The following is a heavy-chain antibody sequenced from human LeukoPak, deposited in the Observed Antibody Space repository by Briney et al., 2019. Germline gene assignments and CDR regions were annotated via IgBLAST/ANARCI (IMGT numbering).Heavy chain of an antibody. CDR3: TTPATVTTRRGRFDY. CDR2: IKSKTDGGTT. V-gene: IGHV3-15*07. J-gene: IGHJ4*02. Sequence: KPGGSQRLSCAASGFTFSNAWMNWVRQAPGKGLEWVGRIKSKTDGGTTDYAAPVKGRFTISRDDSKNTLYLQMNSLKTEDTAVYYCTTPATVTTRRGRFDYWGQGTLVTVSS. D-gene: IGHD4-11*01. CDR1: GFTFSNAW.